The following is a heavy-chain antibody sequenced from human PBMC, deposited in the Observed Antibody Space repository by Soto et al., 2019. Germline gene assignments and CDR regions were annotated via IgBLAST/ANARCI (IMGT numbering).Heavy chain of an antibody. CDR2: ISVYNGNT. CDR3: AGCAGAKLMVRGRINWFDP. Sequence: QVQLVQSGAEVKKPGASVQVSCKASGYTFTSYGISWVRQAPGQGLEWMGWISVYNGNTNYAQKVQVRVTMTTDTTTITADMELRSLRSDDTAVYYCAGCAGAKLMVRGRINWFDPWGQGTLVTVSS. CDR1: GYTFTSYG. J-gene: IGHJ5*02. D-gene: IGHD3-10*01. V-gene: IGHV1-18*01.